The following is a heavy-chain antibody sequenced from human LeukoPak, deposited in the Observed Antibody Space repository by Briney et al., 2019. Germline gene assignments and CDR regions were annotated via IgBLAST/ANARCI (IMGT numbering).Heavy chain of an antibody. CDR2: ISYDGSNK. J-gene: IGHJ4*02. CDR3: AKDLLETYYYGSGTNPPFDY. CDR1: GFTFSSYG. V-gene: IGHV3-30*18. Sequence: GGSLRLSCAASGFTFSSYGMHWVRQAPGKGLEWVAVISYDGSNKYYADSVKGRFTISRDNSKNTLYLQMNSLRAEDTAVYYCAKDLLETYYYGSGTNPPFDYWGQGTLVTVSS. D-gene: IGHD3-10*01.